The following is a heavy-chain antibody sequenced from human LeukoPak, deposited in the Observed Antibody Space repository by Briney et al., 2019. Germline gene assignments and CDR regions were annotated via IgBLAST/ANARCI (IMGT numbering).Heavy chain of an antibody. CDR3: ASGGRYSSSWYFYFN. Sequence: PSETLSLTCTVSGDSISSYYWSWIRQPPGKGLEWIGYIYYSGSTNSNPSLKSRVTISVDTSKNQFSLKMSSVTAADTAVYYCASGGRYSSSWYFYFNWGQGTLVTVSS. D-gene: IGHD6-13*01. V-gene: IGHV4-59*01. CDR2: IYYSGST. J-gene: IGHJ4*02. CDR1: GDSISSYY.